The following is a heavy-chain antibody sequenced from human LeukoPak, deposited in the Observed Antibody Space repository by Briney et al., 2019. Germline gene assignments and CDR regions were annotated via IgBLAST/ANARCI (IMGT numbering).Heavy chain of an antibody. D-gene: IGHD5-18*01. J-gene: IGHJ3*02. CDR2: ISSSTTI. Sequence: GGSLRLSCAASGFTFSSYSMNWVRQAPGKGLEWVSYISSSTTIYYADSVKGRFTISRDNAKNSLYLQMNSLRAEDTAVYYCARGYSYGYVMNAFDIWGQGTMVTVSS. CDR1: GFTFSSYS. V-gene: IGHV3-48*01. CDR3: ARGYSYGYVMNAFDI.